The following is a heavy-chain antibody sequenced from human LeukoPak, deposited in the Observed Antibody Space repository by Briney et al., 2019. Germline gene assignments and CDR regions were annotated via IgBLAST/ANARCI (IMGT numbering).Heavy chain of an antibody. V-gene: IGHV1-8*01. CDR3: ARADSSGYNWLDP. CDR2: MNPNSGNT. D-gene: IGHD3-22*01. Sequence: ASVKVSCKASGYTFTSYDINWVRQATGQGLEWMGWMNPNSGNTGYPQKFQGRVTMTRNTSISTAYMELSSLRSEDTAVYYCARADSSGYNWLDPWVQGTLVTVSS. CDR1: GYTFTSYD. J-gene: IGHJ5*02.